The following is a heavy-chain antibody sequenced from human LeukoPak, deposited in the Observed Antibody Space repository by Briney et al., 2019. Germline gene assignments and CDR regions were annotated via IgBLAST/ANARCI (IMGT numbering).Heavy chain of an antibody. D-gene: IGHD6-13*01. CDR3: ARGRYLAAAGYYYGMDV. V-gene: IGHV4-34*01. Sequence: TSETLSLTCAVYGGSFSGYYWSWIRQPPGKGLEWIGEINHSGSTNYNPSLKSRVTISVDTSKNQFSLKLSSVTAADTAVYYCARGRYLAAAGYYYGMDVWGQGTTVTVSS. CDR1: GGSFSGYY. J-gene: IGHJ6*02. CDR2: INHSGST.